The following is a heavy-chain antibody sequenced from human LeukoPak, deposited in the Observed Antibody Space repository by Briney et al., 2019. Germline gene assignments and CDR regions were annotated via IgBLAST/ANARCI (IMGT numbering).Heavy chain of an antibody. CDR2: IYYSGST. CDR3: ARAWYSGLDY. D-gene: IGHD1-26*01. V-gene: IGHV4-59*08. Sequence: SETLSLTCTVSGGSISSYYWSWIRQPPGKGLEWIGYIYYSGSTYYNPSLKSRVTISVDTSKNQFSLKLSSVTAADTAVYYCARAWYSGLDYWGQGTLVTVSS. CDR1: GGSISSYY. J-gene: IGHJ4*02.